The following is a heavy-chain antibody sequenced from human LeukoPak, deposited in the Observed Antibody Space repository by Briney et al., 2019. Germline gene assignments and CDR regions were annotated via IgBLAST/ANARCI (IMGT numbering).Heavy chain of an antibody. CDR3: ARDAIYCSSSSCYPNYFDY. CDR1: GYTFTSYG. J-gene: IGHJ4*02. CDR2: ISAYNGNT. Sequence: ASVKVSCKASGYTFTSYGISWVRQAPGQGLEWMGWISAYNGNTNYAQNLQGRVTMTTDTSTSTAYMELRSLRSDDTAVYYCARDAIYCSSSSCYPNYFDYWGQGTLVTVSS. D-gene: IGHD2-2*01. V-gene: IGHV1-18*01.